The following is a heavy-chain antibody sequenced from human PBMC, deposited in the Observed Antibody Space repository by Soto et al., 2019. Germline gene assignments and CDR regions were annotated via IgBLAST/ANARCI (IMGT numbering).Heavy chain of an antibody. CDR2: ISENGGIT. Sequence: GGSLRLSCAASGFTFSTYWMQWVRQVPGEGLMWVSSISENGGITAYADSVKGRFTISRDNAKNTLYLQMNGLRVEDTAIYYCAREYSSSGTLWGQGILVTVSS. CDR3: AREYSSSGTL. CDR1: GFTFSTYW. J-gene: IGHJ2*01. V-gene: IGHV3-74*01. D-gene: IGHD1-26*01.